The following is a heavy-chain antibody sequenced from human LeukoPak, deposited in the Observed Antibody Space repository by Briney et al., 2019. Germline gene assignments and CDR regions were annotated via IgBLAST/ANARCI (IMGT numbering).Heavy chain of an antibody. CDR1: GGSFSGYY. CDR3: ARGLYCGGDCFNYFDY. CDR2: INHSGST. D-gene: IGHD2-21*02. Sequence: PSETLSLTCAVYGGSFSGYYWSWIRQPPGKGLEWIGEINHSGSTNYNPSLKSRVTISVDTSKNQFSLELSSVTAADTAVYYCARGLYCGGDCFNYFDYWGQGTLVTVSS. J-gene: IGHJ4*02. V-gene: IGHV4-34*01.